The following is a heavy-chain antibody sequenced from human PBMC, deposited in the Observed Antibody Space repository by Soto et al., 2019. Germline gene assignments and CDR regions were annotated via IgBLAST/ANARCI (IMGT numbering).Heavy chain of an antibody. V-gene: IGHV3-30-3*01. J-gene: IGHJ4*02. CDR2: ISSDGSNK. CDR1: GFSFTNYA. Sequence: SLRLSCAASGFSFTNYALHWVRQAPGKGLEWVAIISSDGSNKYFPDSVKGRFTISRDNSKSTLYLQMNSLRAEDTAVYYCAKDREFSIDYWGQGTLVTVSS. CDR3: AKDREFSIDY.